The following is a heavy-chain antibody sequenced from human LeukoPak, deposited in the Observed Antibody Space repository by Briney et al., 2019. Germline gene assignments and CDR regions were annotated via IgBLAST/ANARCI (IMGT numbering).Heavy chain of an antibody. CDR2: IYYSGST. CDR1: GGSISSGGYY. Sequence: SETLSLTCTVSGGSISSGGYYWSWIRQHPGKGLEWIGYIYYSGSTYYNPSLKSRVTISVDTSKNQLSLKLSSVTAADTAVYYCARGVGLSLYCSSTSCSGAFDIWGQGTMVTVSS. J-gene: IGHJ3*02. D-gene: IGHD2-2*01. CDR3: ARGVGLSLYCSSTSCSGAFDI. V-gene: IGHV4-31*03.